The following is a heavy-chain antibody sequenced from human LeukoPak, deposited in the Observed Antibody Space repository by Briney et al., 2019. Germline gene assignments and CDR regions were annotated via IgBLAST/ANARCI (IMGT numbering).Heavy chain of an antibody. CDR1: GGSIGSDNYY. J-gene: IGHJ5*02. D-gene: IGHD4-23*01. CDR2: IYTSGST. V-gene: IGHV4-61*02. Sequence: SETLSLTCTVSGGSIGSDNYYWSWIRQPAGKGLEWIGRIYTSGSTNYNPSLKSRVTISVDTSKNQFSLKLSSVTAADTAVYYCARVFGGPVSRRFDPWGQGTLVTVSS. CDR3: ARVFGGPVSRRFDP.